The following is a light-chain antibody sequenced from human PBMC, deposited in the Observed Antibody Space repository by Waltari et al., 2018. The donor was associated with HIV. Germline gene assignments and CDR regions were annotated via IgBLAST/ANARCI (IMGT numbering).Light chain of an antibody. V-gene: IGLV1-47*01. CDR1: SSNIGSHD. J-gene: IGLJ2*01. CDR3: ATWDDSQSAVV. Sequence: SVLTQPPSASGNPGQKVTIACFGRSSNIGSHDVFWYPQPPGSATKLLIHTNYQRPSGVPDRFGGSSCGTSASVTISGRRSEDEVDYTCATWDDSQSAVVFGGGTKVNVL. CDR2: TNY.